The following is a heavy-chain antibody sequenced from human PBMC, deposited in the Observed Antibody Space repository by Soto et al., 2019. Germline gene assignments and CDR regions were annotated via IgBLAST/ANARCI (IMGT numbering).Heavy chain of an antibody. Sequence: QVQLVQSGAEVKKPGSSVKVSCKASGGTFSNYAISWVRQAPGHGLAWMGGIIPIFGTANYAQKFQGRVTITADESTNTAYMELSSLRSDDTAIYYCASSADSSGWYYFKYWGQGTLVTVSS. CDR2: IIPIFGTA. J-gene: IGHJ4*02. V-gene: IGHV1-69*12. CDR1: GGTFSNYA. CDR3: ASSADSSGWYYFKY. D-gene: IGHD6-19*01.